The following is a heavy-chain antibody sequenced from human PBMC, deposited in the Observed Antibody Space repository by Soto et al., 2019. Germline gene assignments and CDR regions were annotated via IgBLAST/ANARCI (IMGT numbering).Heavy chain of an antibody. CDR2: IRSQAYGGTT. J-gene: IGHJ6*02. D-gene: IGHD3-3*01. CDR3: TRDGKLQYDFWSGYYPDYYGMDV. V-gene: IGHV3-49*03. Sequence: LSCTASGFTFGDYAMSWFRQAPGKGLEWVGFIRSQAYGGTTEYAASVKGRLTISRDDSKSIAYLQMNSLKTEDTAVYYCTRDGKLQYDFWSGYYPDYYGMDVWGQGTTVTVSS. CDR1: GFTFGDYA.